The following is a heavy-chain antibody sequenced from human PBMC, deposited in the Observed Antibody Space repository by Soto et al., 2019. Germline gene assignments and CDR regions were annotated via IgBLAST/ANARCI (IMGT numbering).Heavy chain of an antibody. Sequence: GSMRLCCAASGVTFCSYGMHWVRQAPGKGLEWVAVISYDGSNKYYADSVKGRFTISRDNSKNTLYLQMNSLRAEDTAVYYCAKRELRWELLGAFDIWGQGIMVTVSS. CDR2: ISYDGSNK. V-gene: IGHV3-30*18. D-gene: IGHD1-26*01. J-gene: IGHJ3*02. CDR1: GVTFCSYG. CDR3: AKRELRWELLGAFDI.